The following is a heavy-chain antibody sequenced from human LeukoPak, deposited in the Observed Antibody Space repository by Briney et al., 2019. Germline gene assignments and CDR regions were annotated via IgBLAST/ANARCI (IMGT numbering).Heavy chain of an antibody. V-gene: IGHV1-24*01. Sequence: ASVKVSCKVSGYTLTELSMHWVRQAPGKGLEWMGGFDPEDGETIYAQKFQGRVTMTEDTSTDTAYMELSSLRSEDTAVYYCARREQQLSGGYYYYYYMDVWGKGTTVTVSS. D-gene: IGHD6-13*01. CDR2: FDPEDGET. CDR1: GYTLTELS. CDR3: ARREQQLSGGYYYYYYMDV. J-gene: IGHJ6*03.